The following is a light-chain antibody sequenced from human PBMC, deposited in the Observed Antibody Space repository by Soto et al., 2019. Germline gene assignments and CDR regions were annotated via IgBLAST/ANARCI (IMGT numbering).Light chain of an antibody. V-gene: IGKV3-20*01. CDR2: DAS. CDR1: QSVSSN. Sequence: EIVLTQSPDTLSLSPGESATLSCRASQSVSSNLAWYQQKPGQAPRLLIYDASNRATGIPARFSGSGSGTDFTLTISRLEPEDFAVYYCQQYGSSSRTFGQGTKVDIK. CDR3: QQYGSSSRT. J-gene: IGKJ1*01.